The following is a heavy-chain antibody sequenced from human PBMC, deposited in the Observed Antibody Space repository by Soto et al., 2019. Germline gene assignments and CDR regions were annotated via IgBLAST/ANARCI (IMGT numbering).Heavy chain of an antibody. CDR1: GYTFTTYA. J-gene: IGHJ4*02. CDR2: ISPRDGST. V-gene: IGHV1-46*01. D-gene: IGHD1-26*01. CDR3: ARGSGILDY. Sequence: ASVKVSCKASGYTFTTYAMYWVREAPGQGLEWMGIISPRDGSTTYAVNFQGRLTMTRDTSTSTVYMELNNLRSDDTAVYYCARGSGILDYWGQGTLVT.